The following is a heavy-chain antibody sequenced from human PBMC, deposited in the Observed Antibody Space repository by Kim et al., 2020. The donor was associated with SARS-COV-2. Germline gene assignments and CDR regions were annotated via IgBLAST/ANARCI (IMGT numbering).Heavy chain of an antibody. CDR3: VKGQQWLIKN. Sequence: GGSLRLSCAASGFTFDDYAIQWVRQVPGKGLEWVSLISRDGGDTKYADSVKGRFTISRDNSKKSVYLQMNSLRSEDTALYYCVKGQQWLIKNWGQGTQVTVSS. CDR2: ISRDGGDT. D-gene: IGHD6-19*01. J-gene: IGHJ4*02. CDR1: GFTFDDYA. V-gene: IGHV3-43*02.